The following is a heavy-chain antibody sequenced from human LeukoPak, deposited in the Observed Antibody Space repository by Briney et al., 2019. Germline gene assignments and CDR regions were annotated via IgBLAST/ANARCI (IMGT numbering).Heavy chain of an antibody. Sequence: SETLSLTCTVSGASISGSGYYWGWIRQPPGKGLEWIGSIYSSGSTYYNASLQSRVTISIETSKNQISLKLSSVTAADTAVYYCARHEMAAAGTGGFDYWGQGTLVTVSS. CDR1: GASISGSGYY. CDR2: IYSSGST. V-gene: IGHV4-39*01. CDR3: ARHEMAAAGTGGFDY. D-gene: IGHD6-13*01. J-gene: IGHJ4*02.